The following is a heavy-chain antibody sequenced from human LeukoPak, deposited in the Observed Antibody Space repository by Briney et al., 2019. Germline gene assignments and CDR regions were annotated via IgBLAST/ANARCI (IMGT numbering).Heavy chain of an antibody. Sequence: QPGGSLRLSCATSGFTFSIYAMSWVRQAPGKGLEWVAVISYDGSNKYYADSVKGRFTISRDNSKNTLYLQMNSLRAEDTAVYYCASYFPSPNTCGGSCYKRKDAFDIWGQGTMVTVSS. CDR1: GFTFSIYA. V-gene: IGHV3-30-3*01. CDR2: ISYDGSNK. D-gene: IGHD2-15*01. CDR3: ASYFPSPNTCGGSCYKRKDAFDI. J-gene: IGHJ3*02.